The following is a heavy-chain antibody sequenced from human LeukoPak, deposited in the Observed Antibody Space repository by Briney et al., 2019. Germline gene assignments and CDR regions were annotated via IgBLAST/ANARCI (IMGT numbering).Heavy chain of an antibody. Sequence: GGSLRLSCAASGFTFSSYAVSWVRQAPGKGLEWVSAISGSGGSTYYADSVKGRFTISRDNSKNTLYLQMNSLRAEDTAVYYCAKDCGGDCYFDDAFDIWGQGTMVTVSS. V-gene: IGHV3-23*01. CDR2: ISGSGGST. CDR1: GFTFSSYA. D-gene: IGHD2-21*02. J-gene: IGHJ3*02. CDR3: AKDCGGDCYFDDAFDI.